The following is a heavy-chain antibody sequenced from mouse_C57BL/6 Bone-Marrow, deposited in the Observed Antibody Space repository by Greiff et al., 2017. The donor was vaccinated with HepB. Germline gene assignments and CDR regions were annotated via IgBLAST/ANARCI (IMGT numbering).Heavy chain of an antibody. V-gene: IGHV1-74*01. J-gene: IGHJ2*01. CDR3: AADYGYYFDY. CDR1: GYTFTSYW. Sequence: QVHVKQPGAELVKPGASVKVSCKASGYTFTSYWMHWVKQRPGQGLEWIGRIHPSDSDTNYNQKFKGKATLTVDKSSSTSYMQLSSLTSEDSAVYYCAADYGYYFDYWGQGTTLTVSS. D-gene: IGHD2-4*01. CDR2: IHPSDSDT.